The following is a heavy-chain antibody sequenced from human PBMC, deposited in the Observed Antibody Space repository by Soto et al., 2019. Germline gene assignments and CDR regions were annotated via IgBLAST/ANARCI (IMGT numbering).Heavy chain of an antibody. Sequence: GESLNTSCKGSGYSFSSYWIGWVREMPGKGLGWVGIIYPGDTDTKYRPSFQGQVTSSADKSISTAYLQWSSLKASDTAMYYCARQARGMIVVVKGGMDVWGQGTTVTVSS. J-gene: IGHJ6*02. CDR2: IYPGDTDT. CDR3: ARQARGMIVVVKGGMDV. CDR1: GYSFSSYW. V-gene: IGHV5-51*01. D-gene: IGHD3-22*01.